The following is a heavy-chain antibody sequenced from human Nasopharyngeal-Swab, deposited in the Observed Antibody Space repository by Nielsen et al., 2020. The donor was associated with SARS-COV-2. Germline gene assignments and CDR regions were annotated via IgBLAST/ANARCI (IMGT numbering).Heavy chain of an antibody. D-gene: IGHD2-2*01. J-gene: IGHJ6*02. Sequence: ASVKVSCKASGYTFTSYDINWVRQATGQGLEWMGWMNPNSGNTGYAQKFQGRVTMTTDTSTSTAYMELRSLRSDDTAVYYCARAVGREDIVVVPAAEPYYYGMDVWGQGTTVTVSS. V-gene: IGHV1-8*01. CDR1: GYTFTSYD. CDR3: ARAVGREDIVVVPAAEPYYYGMDV. CDR2: MNPNSGNT.